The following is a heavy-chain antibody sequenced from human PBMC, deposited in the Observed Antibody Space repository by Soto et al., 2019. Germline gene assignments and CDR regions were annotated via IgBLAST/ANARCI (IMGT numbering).Heavy chain of an antibody. CDR2: INPSGGST. CDR3: ARGGGAVAGDLDY. D-gene: IGHD6-19*01. V-gene: IGHV1-46*03. CDR1: GYTFTSYY. Sequence: QVQLVQSGAEVKKPGASVKVSCKASGYTFTSYYMHWVRQAPGQGLEWMGIINPSGGSTSYAQKFQGRGIMTRDTSTSTVYVELSSLRSEDTAVYYCARGGGAVAGDLDYWGQGTLVTVSS. J-gene: IGHJ4*02.